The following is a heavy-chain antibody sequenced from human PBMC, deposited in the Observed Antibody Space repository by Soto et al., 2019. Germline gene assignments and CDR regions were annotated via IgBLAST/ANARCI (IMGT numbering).Heavy chain of an antibody. J-gene: IGHJ4*02. CDR1: GYTFTSYG. V-gene: IGHV1-18*01. D-gene: IGHD6-19*01. CDR2: ISGYNGNT. Sequence: ASVKVSCKASGYTFTSYGISWVRQAPGQGLEWMGWISGYNGNTNYVQKLQGRVTMTTDTSTNTAYMELRSLRSDDTAVYYCARGGGAVAGTDYFDYWGQGTLVTVSS. CDR3: ARGGGAVAGTDYFDY.